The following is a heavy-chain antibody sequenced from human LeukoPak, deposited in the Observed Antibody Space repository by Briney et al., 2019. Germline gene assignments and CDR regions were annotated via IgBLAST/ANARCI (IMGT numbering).Heavy chain of an antibody. CDR2: IKSKTDGGTT. CDR3: TTGVSGYDYYFDY. J-gene: IGHJ4*02. CDR1: GFTFSNAW. V-gene: IGHV3-15*01. D-gene: IGHD5-12*01. Sequence: GGSLRLSCAASGFTFSNAWMSWVRQSPGKGLEWVGRIKSKTDGGTTDYAAPVKGRFTISRDDSKNTLYLQINSLKTEDTAVYYCTTGVSGYDYYFDYWGQGTLVTVSS.